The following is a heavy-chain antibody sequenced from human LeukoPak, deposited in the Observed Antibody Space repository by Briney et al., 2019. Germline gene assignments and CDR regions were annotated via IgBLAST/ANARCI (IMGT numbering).Heavy chain of an antibody. CDR1: GGSISSGGYS. Sequence: PSETLSLTCAVSGGSISSGGYSWSWIRQPPGKGLEWIGYIYHSGSTYYNPSLKSRVTISVDRSKNQFSLKLSSVTAADTAVYYCARGVKSLVVPAAIPGFDYGGQGTLVTVSS. J-gene: IGHJ4*02. CDR3: ARGVKSLVVPAAIPGFDY. CDR2: IYHSGST. D-gene: IGHD2-2*02. V-gene: IGHV4-30-2*01.